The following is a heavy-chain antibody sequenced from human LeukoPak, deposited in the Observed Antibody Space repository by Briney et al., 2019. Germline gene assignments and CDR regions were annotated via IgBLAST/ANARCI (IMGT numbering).Heavy chain of an antibody. D-gene: IGHD2-8*01. V-gene: IGHV3-30*04. J-gene: IGHJ4*02. CDR2: ISNDGNKR. Sequence: GLEWVSFISNDGNKRNYGDSVKGRFTISRDDSKNTVYLQVNSLRLEDTAVYYCASEYNGLWGQGTLVTVSS. CDR3: ASEYNGL.